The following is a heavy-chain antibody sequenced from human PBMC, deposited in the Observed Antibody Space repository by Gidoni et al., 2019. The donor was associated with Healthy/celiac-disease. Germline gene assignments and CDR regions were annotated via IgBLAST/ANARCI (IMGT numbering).Heavy chain of an antibody. CDR1: GFTFSSYA. CDR2: ISYDGSNK. Sequence: QVQLVESGGGVVQPGRSLRLSCAASGFTFSSYAMHWVRQAPGKGLEWVAVISYDGSNKYYADSVKGRFTISRDNSKNTLYLQMNSLRAEDTAVYYCARDQGPYDSSGWGPDYWGQGTLVTVSS. V-gene: IGHV3-30-3*01. D-gene: IGHD3-22*01. CDR3: ARDQGPYDSSGWGPDY. J-gene: IGHJ4*02.